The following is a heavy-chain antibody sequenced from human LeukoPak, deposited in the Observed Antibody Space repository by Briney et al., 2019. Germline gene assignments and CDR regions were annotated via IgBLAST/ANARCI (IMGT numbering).Heavy chain of an antibody. CDR3: AKDQEWELGGGFDY. CDR2: ISGSGGST. D-gene: IGHD1-26*01. Sequence: PGGSLRLSCAASGFTFSDYYMSWVRQAPGKGLEWVSAISGSGGSTYYADSVKGRFTISRDNSKNTLYLQMNSLRAEDTAVYYCAKDQEWELGGGFDYWGQGTLVTASS. CDR1: GFTFSDYY. J-gene: IGHJ4*02. V-gene: IGHV3-23*01.